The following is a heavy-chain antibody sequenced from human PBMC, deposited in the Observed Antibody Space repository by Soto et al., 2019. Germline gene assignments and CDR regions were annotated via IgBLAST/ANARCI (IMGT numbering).Heavy chain of an antibody. CDR3: ASLLSGSSGQFDY. CDR1: GFTFSIYN. CDR2: ISTSSSYI. J-gene: IGHJ4*02. D-gene: IGHD6-6*01. V-gene: IGHV3-21*01. Sequence: EVQLVESGGGLVKPGGSLRLSCAASGFTFSIYNMNWVRQAPGKGLEWVSSISTSSSYIYYTDSGQGRFTISRDNAKNSQYLQMTSLRAADTAVYYCASLLSGSSGQFDYWGQGNLVTVSS.